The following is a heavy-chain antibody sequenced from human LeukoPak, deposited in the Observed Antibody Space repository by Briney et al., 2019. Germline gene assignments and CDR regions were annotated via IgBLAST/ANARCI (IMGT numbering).Heavy chain of an antibody. D-gene: IGHD6-13*01. CDR2: IYSGGST. J-gene: IGHJ4*02. CDR3: ARGPQQLDHFFDY. Sequence: GGSLRLSCAASGFTVSRNYMSWVRQAPGKGLECLSVIYSGGSTYYADSVKGRFTISRDNSKNTLYLQMNSLRAEDTAVYYCARGPQQLDHFFDYWGQGTLVTVSS. CDR1: GFTVSRNY. V-gene: IGHV3-53*01.